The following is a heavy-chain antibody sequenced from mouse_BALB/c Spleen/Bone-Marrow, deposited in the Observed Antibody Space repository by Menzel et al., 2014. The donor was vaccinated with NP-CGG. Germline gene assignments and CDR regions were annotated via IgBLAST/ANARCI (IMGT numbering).Heavy chain of an antibody. CDR2: INPNNGGT. J-gene: IGHJ4*01. V-gene: IGHV1-22*01. CDR1: GYTFTEYT. Sequence: VQLKQSGPELVKPGASVKISCKTSGYTFTEYTMHWVKQSHGKSLEWIGAINPNNGGTSYNQKFKGKATLTVDKSSSTAYMERRSLTSEDSAVYYCARLGLGTVAMDYWGQGTSVTVSS. CDR3: ARLGLGTVAMDY. D-gene: IGHD2-14*01.